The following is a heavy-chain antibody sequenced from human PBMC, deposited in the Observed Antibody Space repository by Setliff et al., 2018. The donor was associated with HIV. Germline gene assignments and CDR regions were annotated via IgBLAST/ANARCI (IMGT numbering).Heavy chain of an antibody. CDR3: AKGYGDNY. J-gene: IGHJ4*02. D-gene: IGHD4-17*01. Sequence: GSLRLSCAASGFSFSDYAMNWVRQAPGKGLEWVSFVNPSSSSIYYADSVKGRFTISRDNAKNSLYLQMNNLRAEDTAVYYCAKGYGDNYWGQGTLVTVS. CDR1: GFSFSDYA. V-gene: IGHV3-48*01. CDR2: VNPSSSSI.